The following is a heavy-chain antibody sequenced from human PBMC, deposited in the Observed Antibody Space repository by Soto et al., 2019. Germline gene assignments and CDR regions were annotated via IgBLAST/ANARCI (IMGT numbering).Heavy chain of an antibody. V-gene: IGHV4-30-2*01. CDR3: ASNVAADDALDF. J-gene: IGHJ3*01. CDR1: GGSISSGGYA. D-gene: IGHD2-15*01. Sequence: SETLSLTCAVSGGSISSGGYAWTWIRQPPGKGLEWIGYIYHSGNTYYNRSLKSRVTISGDRSKNQFTLNLSSVTAADTAVYYCASNVAADDALDFWGQGTMVTVSS. CDR2: IYHSGNT.